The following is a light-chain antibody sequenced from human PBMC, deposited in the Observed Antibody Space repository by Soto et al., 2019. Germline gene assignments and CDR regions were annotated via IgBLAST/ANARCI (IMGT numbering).Light chain of an antibody. V-gene: IGKV1-39*01. Sequence: DIQMTQSPSSLSASIGDRVTITCRASQVISTSLAWYQQKPGKAPKLLIFAASSLQSGVPSRFSGSRSGPDFTLTISSLQPEDFATYYCQQSYSSPPTFGQGTKVDIK. CDR3: QQSYSSPPT. CDR1: QVISTS. CDR2: AAS. J-gene: IGKJ1*01.